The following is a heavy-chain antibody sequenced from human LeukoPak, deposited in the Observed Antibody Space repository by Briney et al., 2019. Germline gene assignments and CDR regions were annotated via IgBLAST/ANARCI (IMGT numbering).Heavy chain of an antibody. Sequence: PGGSLRLSCAASGFTFSNYGVNWVRQAPGKGLEWVSYISSSSNTKNYADSVKGRFTISRDNAKSSLYLQMNSLRVEDTAVYYCARGGTYRLDYWGQGTLVTVSS. CDR3: ARGGTYRLDY. V-gene: IGHV3-48*04. J-gene: IGHJ4*02. CDR1: GFTFSNYG. CDR2: ISSSSNTK. D-gene: IGHD2-15*01.